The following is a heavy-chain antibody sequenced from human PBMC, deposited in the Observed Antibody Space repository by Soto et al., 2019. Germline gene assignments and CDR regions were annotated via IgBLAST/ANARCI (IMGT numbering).Heavy chain of an antibody. V-gene: IGHV1-8*01. D-gene: IGHD4-17*01. CDR2: MNPNSGNT. CDR1: GYTFTSHD. Sequence: QVQLVQSGAEVKKPGASVKVSCKASGYTFTSHDINWVRQATGQGLEWMGWMNPNSGNTGYAQKFQGRGTMTSNTSISTAYMELSSLRSEDTAVYYCARWDYGVYARFDFWGQGTLVTVSS. J-gene: IGHJ4*02. CDR3: ARWDYGVYARFDF.